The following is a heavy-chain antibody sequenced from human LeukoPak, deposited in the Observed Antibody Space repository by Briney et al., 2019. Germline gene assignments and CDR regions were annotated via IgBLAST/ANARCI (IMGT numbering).Heavy chain of an antibody. V-gene: IGHV1-18*01. CDR3: ARGDDHGDYPFDY. CDR1: GYPLNIYG. D-gene: IGHD4-17*01. J-gene: IGHJ4*02. CDR2: VNAYTGNT. Sequence: ASVKVSCKASGYPLNIYGISWVRQAPGQGLEWMGWVNAYTGNTDYAQKFQGRVTMTTDTSTGTAYMELRNLRSDDTAVYYCARGDDHGDYPFDYWGQGTLVTVSS.